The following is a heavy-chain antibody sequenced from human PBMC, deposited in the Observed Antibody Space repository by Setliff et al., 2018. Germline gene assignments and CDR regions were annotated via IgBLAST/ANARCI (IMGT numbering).Heavy chain of an antibody. D-gene: IGHD6-19*01. CDR3: EREQWLDPPGYYYMDV. J-gene: IGHJ6*03. Sequence: SETLSLTCTVSGGSISSGDYYWSWIRQPPGKGLEWIGRIYTSGSTNYNPSLKSRVTMSIDTSKNQFSLKLNSVTAADMAVYYCEREQWLDPPGYYYMDVWAKGTTVTVSS. V-gene: IGHV4-61*02. CDR2: IYTSGST. CDR1: GGSISSGDYY.